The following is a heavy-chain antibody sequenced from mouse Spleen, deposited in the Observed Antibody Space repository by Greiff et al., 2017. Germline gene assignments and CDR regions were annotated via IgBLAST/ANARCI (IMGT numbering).Heavy chain of an antibody. D-gene: IGHD2-4*01. V-gene: IGHV3-6*01. J-gene: IGHJ2*01. CDR1: GYSITSGYY. CDR3: APMITTRYYFDY. CDR2: ISYDGSN. Sequence: EVQLQESGPGLVKPSQSLSLTCSVTGYSITSGYYWNWIRQFPGNKLEWMGYISYDGSNNYNPSLKNRISITRDTSKNQFFLKLNSVTTEDTATYYCAPMITTRYYFDYWGQGTTLTVSS.